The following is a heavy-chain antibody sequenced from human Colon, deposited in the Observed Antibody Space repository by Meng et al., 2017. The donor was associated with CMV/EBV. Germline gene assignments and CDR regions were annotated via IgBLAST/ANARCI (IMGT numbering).Heavy chain of an antibody. V-gene: IGHV5-51*01. CDR2: VYPGDADT. CDR1: GYNFTSYW. D-gene: IGHD1-26*01. J-gene: IGHJ4*02. Sequence: SGYNFTSYWIGWVRQVPGEGLEWMGIVYPGDADTNYSPSFQGQVTISADQSTTTAYLQWSRLKASDSAMYFCARQGIVGTPYYFDYWGQGTLVTVSS. CDR3: ARQGIVGTPYYFDY.